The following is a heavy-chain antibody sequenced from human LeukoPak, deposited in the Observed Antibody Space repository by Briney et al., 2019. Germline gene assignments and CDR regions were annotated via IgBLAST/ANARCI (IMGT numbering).Heavy chain of an antibody. Sequence: SVKVSCKASGGTFSSYAISWARQAPGQGLEWMGRIIPIFGTANYAQKFQGRVTITADESTSTAYMELSSLRSEDTAVYYCARETTVITSAPYYYYYYMDVWGKGTTVTVSS. V-gene: IGHV1-69*15. CDR3: ARETTVITSAPYYYYYYMDV. J-gene: IGHJ6*03. CDR2: IIPIFGTA. CDR1: GGTFSSYA. D-gene: IGHD4-11*01.